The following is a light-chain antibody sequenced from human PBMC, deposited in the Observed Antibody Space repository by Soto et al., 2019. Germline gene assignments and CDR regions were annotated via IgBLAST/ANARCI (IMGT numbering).Light chain of an antibody. V-gene: IGKV3-20*01. J-gene: IGKJ2*03. CDR2: GAS. Sequence: IVLTQSPGTLSLSPGERATLSCRASQSVSRSLLAWYQQKPGQAPRLLIYGASTRATGIADRFSGSGSGTDFTLTISRLEPEDFVVYYCQQYDNPPPYSFGQGTTLEIK. CDR3: QQYDNPPPYS. CDR1: QSVSRSL.